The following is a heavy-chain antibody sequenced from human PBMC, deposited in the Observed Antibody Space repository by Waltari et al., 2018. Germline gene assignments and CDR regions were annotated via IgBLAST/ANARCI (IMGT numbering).Heavy chain of an antibody. D-gene: IGHD2-15*01. CDR2: IIPILGIA. CDR3: ATAGCSGGSCSADY. V-gene: IGHV1-69*10. CDR1: GGTFRCYA. J-gene: IGHJ4*02. Sequence: QVQLVQTGAGGKTPGSSVKVSCKASGGTFRCYAIRWARPAPGQGLEWMGGIIPILGIANYAQKFQGRVTITADKSTSTAYMELSSLRSEDTAVYYCATAGCSGGSCSADYWGQGTLVTVSS.